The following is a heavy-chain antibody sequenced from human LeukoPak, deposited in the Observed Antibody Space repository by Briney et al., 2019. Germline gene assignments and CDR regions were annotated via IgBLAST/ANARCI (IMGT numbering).Heavy chain of an antibody. V-gene: IGHV4-34*01. Sequence: SETLSLTCAVYGGSFSGDFWRWIRQSPGKGLEWIGEINHGGSTTYNPSLQSRLPMSVDASTNQISLKMTSVTAADTAIYYCARESSGYDRGVSGYWGQGTLVTVSS. CDR3: ARESSGYDRGVSGY. J-gene: IGHJ4*02. CDR2: INHGGST. CDR1: GGSFSGDF. D-gene: IGHD5-12*01.